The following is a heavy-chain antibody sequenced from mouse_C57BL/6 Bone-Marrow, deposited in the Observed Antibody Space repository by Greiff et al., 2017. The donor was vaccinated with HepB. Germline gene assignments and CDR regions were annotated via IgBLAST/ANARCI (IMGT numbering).Heavy chain of an antibody. J-gene: IGHJ4*01. CDR1: DSEVFPIAY. CDR3: ARGSYYDGSSDYAMDD. Sequence: VQLVESGSELMSPGSSVKLSCKAFDSEVFPIAYMSWVRQKPGHGFEWIGGILTSIGRTIYGEKFEDKATLDADTLSNTAYLELNSLTSEDSAIYYCARGSYYDGSSDYAMDDWGQGTSVTVSS. V-gene: IGHV15-2*01. CDR2: ILTSIGRT. D-gene: IGHD1-1*01.